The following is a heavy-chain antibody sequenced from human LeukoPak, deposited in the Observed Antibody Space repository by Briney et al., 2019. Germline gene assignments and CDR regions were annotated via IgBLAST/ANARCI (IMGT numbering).Heavy chain of an antibody. CDR3: NTDSLVLNY. J-gene: IGHJ4*02. V-gene: IGHV3-49*03. CDR1: GFTLADYA. CDR2: IRSKPYGGTT. Sequence: GGSLRLSCTASGFTLADYATSWFRQAPGKGLEWVGFIRSKPYGGTTEYAASVKGRFTISRDDSKNTLYLQMNSLKTEDTAVYYCNTDSLVLNYWGQGTLVTVSS. D-gene: IGHD3-16*01.